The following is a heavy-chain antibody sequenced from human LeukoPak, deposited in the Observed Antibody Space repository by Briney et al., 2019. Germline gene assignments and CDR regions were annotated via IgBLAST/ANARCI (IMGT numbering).Heavy chain of an antibody. J-gene: IGHJ4*02. CDR2: IYYRGNT. CDR1: GGSISSGTYH. D-gene: IGHD5-18*01. Sequence: PSETLSLTCTVSGGSISSGTYHWAWIRQPPGKGLQWIGSIYYRGNTYYNPSLKSRVTLSLDTSKNQFSLNLSSVTAADTAVYYCATDAIVGAAIDYWGQGTLVAVSS. V-gene: IGHV4-39*01. CDR3: ATDAIVGAAIDY.